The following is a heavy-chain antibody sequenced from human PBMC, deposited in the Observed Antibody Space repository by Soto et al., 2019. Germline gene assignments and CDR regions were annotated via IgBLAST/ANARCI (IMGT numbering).Heavy chain of an antibody. CDR3: ARDRSVSSWFDL. CDR2: ISGSGTSM. V-gene: IGHV3-11*01. Sequence: QVQLVESGGGLVKPGGSLTLSCAASGFTFSDYYMTWIRQAPGKGLEWVAYISGSGTSMYYTDSFKGRVSISRDNAENSLFLHMSSLRADDTAVYYCARDRSVSSWFDLWGHGTLVTVSS. D-gene: IGHD3-10*01. J-gene: IGHJ5*02. CDR1: GFTFSDYY.